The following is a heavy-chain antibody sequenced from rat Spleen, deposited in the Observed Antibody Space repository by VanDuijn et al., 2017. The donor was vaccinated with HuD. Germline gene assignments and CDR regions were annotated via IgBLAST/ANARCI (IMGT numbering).Heavy chain of an antibody. CDR3: ARRTYPYWYFDF. CDR1: GFTFSYYD. Sequence: EVQLVESGGGLVQPGRSLKLSCAASGFTFSYYDMAWVRQAPTKGLAWVASISPSGDSTYYRDSVKGRFTVSRDNAKSTLYLQMDSLRSEDTATYYCARRTYPYWYFDFWGPGTMVTVSS. J-gene: IGHJ1*01. V-gene: IGHV5-25*01. CDR2: ISPSGDST. D-gene: IGHD1-9*01.